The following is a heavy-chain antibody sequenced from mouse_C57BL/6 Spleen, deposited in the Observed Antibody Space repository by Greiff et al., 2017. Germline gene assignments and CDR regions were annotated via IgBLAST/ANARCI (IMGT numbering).Heavy chain of an antibody. Sequence: VQLQQPGAELVMPGASVKLSCKASGYTFTSYWMHWVKQRPGQGLEWIGEIDPSDSYTNYNQKFKGKSTLTVDKSSSTAYMQLSSLTSEDSAVYYCARSGLLRGAMDYWGQGTSVTVSS. CDR3: ARSGLLRGAMDY. D-gene: IGHD1-1*01. V-gene: IGHV1-69*01. CDR1: GYTFTSYW. CDR2: IDPSDSYT. J-gene: IGHJ4*01.